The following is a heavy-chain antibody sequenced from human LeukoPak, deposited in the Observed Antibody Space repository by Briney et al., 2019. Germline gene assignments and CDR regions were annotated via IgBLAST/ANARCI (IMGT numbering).Heavy chain of an antibody. CDR3: VRGRLRRSTKYFDY. V-gene: IGHV3-48*03. J-gene: IGHJ4*02. CDR1: GFPVNKYE. Sequence: GGYLRLSSAASGFPVNKYEMHWVRQAPGKGLEWVSYIDAGATSTNYADSVWGRFTLSRDNAQNSVHLQMNSLRDEDTAVYYCVRGRLRRSTKYFDYWGQGALVTVSS. D-gene: IGHD2-21*02. CDR2: IDAGATST.